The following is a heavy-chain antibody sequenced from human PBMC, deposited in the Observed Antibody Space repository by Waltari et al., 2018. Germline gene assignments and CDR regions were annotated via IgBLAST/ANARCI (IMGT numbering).Heavy chain of an antibody. V-gene: IGHV1-69*01. J-gene: IGHJ5*02. CDR2: IIPIAGTA. CDR3: ATFGGNSNWFDP. CDR1: GGSFSTYA. D-gene: IGHD1-7*01. Sequence: QVQLVQSGAEVKHPGSTLNVSCTTSGGSFSTYAISWVRQAPGQGLEWMGIIPIAGTADYSQKFQGRITITADESTSTAYMELSGLKSDDTAVYYCATFGGNSNWFDPWGQGTLVTVSS.